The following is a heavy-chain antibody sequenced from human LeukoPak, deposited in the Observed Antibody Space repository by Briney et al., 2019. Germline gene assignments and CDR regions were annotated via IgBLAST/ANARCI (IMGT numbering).Heavy chain of an antibody. J-gene: IGHJ4*02. V-gene: IGHV3-30-3*01. CDR3: ARDGELVVVTAILDY. Sequence: GGSLRLSCAASGFTFSSYAMHWFRQAPGKGLEWVAVISYDGSNKYYADSVKGRFTISRDNSKNTLYLQMNSLRAEDTAVYYCARDGELVVVTAILDYWGQGTLVTVSS. D-gene: IGHD2-21*02. CDR1: GFTFSSYA. CDR2: ISYDGSNK.